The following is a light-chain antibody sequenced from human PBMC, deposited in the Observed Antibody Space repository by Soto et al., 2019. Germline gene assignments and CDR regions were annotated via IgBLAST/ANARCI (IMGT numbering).Light chain of an antibody. CDR1: TSNIGANA. CDR2: SNN. Sequence: QSVLTQPPSASGTPGQRVTISCSGSTSNIGANAVNWYLQLPGTAPKLLIYSNNQRPSGVPDRFSGSKSGTSASLAISGLQSEDEADYYCTAWDDSLSGVVFGGGTKVTVL. V-gene: IGLV1-44*01. J-gene: IGLJ2*01. CDR3: TAWDDSLSGVV.